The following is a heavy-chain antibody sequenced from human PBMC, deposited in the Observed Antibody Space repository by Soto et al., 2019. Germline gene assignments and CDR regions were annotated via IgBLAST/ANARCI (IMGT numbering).Heavy chain of an antibody. CDR2: IYHSEST. CDR3: ARGLGSYYYYGMDG. V-gene: IGHV4-4*02. J-gene: IGHJ6*02. Sequence: SETLSLTCAVSRDSVTSSNWWSWVRQPPGQGLEWIGEIYHSESTNYNPSRYSRSTISLVTARHLFSLTHSSATAADTAVYYCARGLGSYYYYGMDGWGQEITVTVSS. D-gene: IGHD6-19*01. CDR1: RDSVTSSNW.